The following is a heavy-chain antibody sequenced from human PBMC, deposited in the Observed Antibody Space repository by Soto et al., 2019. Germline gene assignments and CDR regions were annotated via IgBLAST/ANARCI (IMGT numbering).Heavy chain of an antibody. CDR3: AKGGYYSLFDI. D-gene: IGHD3-16*01. V-gene: IGHV3-23*01. CDR1: GFPFSSYA. J-gene: IGHJ3*02. CDR2: ISGSGGRT. Sequence: GGSLRLSCVASGFPFSSYAMSWVRQTPGKGLEWVSGISGSGGRTYYADSVKGRFTISRDNFNNTLPLQMHILRVEDTAVYFCAKGGYYSLFDIWGQGTVVTVSS.